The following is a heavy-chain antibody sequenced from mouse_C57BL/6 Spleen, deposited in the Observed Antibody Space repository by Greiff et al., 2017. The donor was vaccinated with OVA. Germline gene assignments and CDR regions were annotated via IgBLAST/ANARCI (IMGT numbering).Heavy chain of an antibody. CDR1: GFTFSDYG. CDR2: ISSGSSTI. V-gene: IGHV5-17*01. D-gene: IGHD1-1*01. Sequence: EVNVVESGGGLVKPGGSLKLSCAASGFTFSDYGMHWVRQAPEKGLEWVAYISSGSSTIYYADTVKGRFTISRDNAKNTLFLQMTSLRSEDTAMYYCARPGGYYGSSPFDYWGQGTTLTVSS. J-gene: IGHJ2*01. CDR3: ARPGGYYGSSPFDY.